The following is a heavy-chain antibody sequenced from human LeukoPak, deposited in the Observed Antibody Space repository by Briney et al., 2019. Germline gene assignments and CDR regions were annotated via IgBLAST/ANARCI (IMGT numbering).Heavy chain of an antibody. Sequence: SETLSLTCTVSGDSISSYYWSWIRQSPEKGLEWIGYTYNSGNTRYNPSLKSRATMSVDTSKNQVSLTVTSTTAADTAIYFCARDQSGSGGHKNDAFDIWGHGTMVTVSS. CDR2: TYNSGNT. CDR3: ARDQSGSGGHKNDAFDI. D-gene: IGHD3-16*01. V-gene: IGHV4-59*12. CDR1: GDSISSYY. J-gene: IGHJ3*02.